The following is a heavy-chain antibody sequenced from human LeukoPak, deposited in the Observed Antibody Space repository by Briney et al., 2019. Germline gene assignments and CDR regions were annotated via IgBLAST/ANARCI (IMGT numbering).Heavy chain of an antibody. V-gene: IGHV1-2*02. D-gene: IGHD1-1*01. CDR3: ARGNEVHNYYGMDV. CDR2: INPNSGGT. J-gene: IGHJ6*02. Sequence: ASVKVSCKASGYTFSGYYMHWVRQAPGEGLQYMGWINPNSGGTNYPQKFQGRVTMTRDTSISTAYMELSSLRSDDTAVYYCARGNEVHNYYGMDVWGQGTAVTVSS. CDR1: GYTFSGYY.